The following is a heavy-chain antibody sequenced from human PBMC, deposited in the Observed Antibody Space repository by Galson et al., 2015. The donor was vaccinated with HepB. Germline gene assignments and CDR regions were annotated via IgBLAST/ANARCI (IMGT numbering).Heavy chain of an antibody. CDR1: GFTFSVYA. CDR3: ACGVRGVTRYGMDV. D-gene: IGHD3-10*01. V-gene: IGHV3-23*01. CDR2: MGGGVEDS. Sequence: SLRLSCAASGFTFSVYAMSWVRQAPGKGLEWVSTMGGGVEDSYYADSVKGRFAISRDNSKNILYLHMSSLRAEDTAVYYCACGVRGVTRYGMDVWGQGTTVTVSS. J-gene: IGHJ6*02.